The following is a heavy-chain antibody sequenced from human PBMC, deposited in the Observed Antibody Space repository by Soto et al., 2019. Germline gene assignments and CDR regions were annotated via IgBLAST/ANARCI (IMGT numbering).Heavy chain of an antibody. D-gene: IGHD1-26*01. Sequence: QLQLQESAPRLMKPSETLSLTCGVSGRSTLISSYYYAWIRQPPGKGMEWIGSMDYSGSTYYNPSPKSRVTMSVDTSKNQFSLRLNSVTAADTAVYYCARLTIVGTKPYHFDYWGQGILVTVSS. CDR2: MDYSGST. CDR3: ARLTIVGTKPYHFDY. CDR1: GRSTLISSYY. J-gene: IGHJ4*02. V-gene: IGHV4-39*01.